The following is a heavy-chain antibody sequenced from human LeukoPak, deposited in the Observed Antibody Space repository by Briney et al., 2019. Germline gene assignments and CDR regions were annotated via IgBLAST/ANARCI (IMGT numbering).Heavy chain of an antibody. D-gene: IGHD6-19*01. V-gene: IGHV4-59*12. Sequence: SETLSLTCTVSGGSISSYYWSWIRQPPGKGLEWIGYIYYSGSTNYNPSLKSRVTISVDTSKNQFSLKLSSVTAADTAVYYCARGGYSSGWYLSRGFDYWGQGTLVTVSS. CDR3: ARGGYSSGWYLSRGFDY. CDR1: GGSISSYY. CDR2: IYYSGST. J-gene: IGHJ4*02.